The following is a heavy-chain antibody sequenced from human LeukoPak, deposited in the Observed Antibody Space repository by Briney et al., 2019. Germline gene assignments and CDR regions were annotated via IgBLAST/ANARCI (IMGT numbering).Heavy chain of an antibody. CDR3: ARVFYSGYSRWFDP. Sequence: GGSLRLSCAASGFTVSSDYMSWARQAPGKGLQWVSVIYTGSSTYYADSVKGRFTISRDNSKNTLYLQMNSLRAEDTAVYYCARVFYSGYSRWFDPWGQGPLVTVSS. J-gene: IGHJ5*02. D-gene: IGHD5-12*01. CDR1: GFTVSSDY. CDR2: IYTGSST. V-gene: IGHV3-66*01.